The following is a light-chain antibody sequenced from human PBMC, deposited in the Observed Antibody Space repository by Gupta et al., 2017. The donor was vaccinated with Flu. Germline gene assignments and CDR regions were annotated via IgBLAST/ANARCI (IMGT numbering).Light chain of an antibody. Sequence: QTVLTPGPSLSVSPRGTVPLTCGLSSCSVSTSNYPSCYQQPPGQAPRTLIYSTNIRSSGVADRFSCSILGNKAALTVTGAQADDESDFYCLLYKGSALNWVFGGGTKLTVL. CDR3: LLYKGSALNWV. CDR2: STN. J-gene: IGLJ3*02. CDR1: SCSVSTSNY. V-gene: IGLV8-61*01.